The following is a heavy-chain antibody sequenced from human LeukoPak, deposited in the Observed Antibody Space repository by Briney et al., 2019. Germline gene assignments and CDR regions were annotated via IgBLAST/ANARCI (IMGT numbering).Heavy chain of an antibody. CDR1: GGTFSSYA. D-gene: IGHD5-12*01. Sequence: SVKVSCKASGGTFSSYAISWVRQAPGQGLEWMGGILPIFGTANYAQKFRGRVTITTDESTSTAYMELSSLRSEDTAVYYCARVVGQSGYDFGWFDPWGQGTLVTVSS. CDR2: ILPIFGTA. CDR3: ARVVGQSGYDFGWFDP. V-gene: IGHV1-69*05. J-gene: IGHJ5*02.